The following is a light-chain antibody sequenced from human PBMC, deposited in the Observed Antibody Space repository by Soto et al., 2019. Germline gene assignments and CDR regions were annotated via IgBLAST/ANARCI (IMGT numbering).Light chain of an antibody. Sequence: ELVLTQSPGTLSLSPGERATLSCRASQSVSNNYLAWYQQKPGQAPRLLIYGAYTRASGVPARFSGSGSGTEFTLTISSLQSEDFAVYYCQQYNKWPPLTFGGGTKVDI. J-gene: IGKJ4*01. CDR2: GAY. V-gene: IGKV3-15*01. CDR1: QSVSNN. CDR3: QQYNKWPPLT.